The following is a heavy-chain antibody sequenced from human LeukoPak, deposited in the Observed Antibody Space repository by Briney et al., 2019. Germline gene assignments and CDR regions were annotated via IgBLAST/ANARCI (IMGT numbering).Heavy chain of an antibody. CDR3: ARRRFVRGPDVVNPFDY. Sequence: SETLSLTCTVSGGSISSGSYYWGWIRQSPGKGLEWIGSINYSGSTYYNPSLKSRVTISIDTSKSQFSLKPSSVTAADTAVYYCARRRFVRGPDVVNPFDYWGQGTLVTVSS. D-gene: IGHD2-8*01. CDR2: INYSGST. J-gene: IGHJ4*02. CDR1: GGSISSGSYY. V-gene: IGHV4-39*01.